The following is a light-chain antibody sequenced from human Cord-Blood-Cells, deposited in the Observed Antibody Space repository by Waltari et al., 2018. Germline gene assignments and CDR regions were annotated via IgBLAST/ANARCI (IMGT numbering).Light chain of an antibody. CDR3: CSYAGSSTSWV. Sequence: SALTQPALVSESPGQSFNIGCTGTSRAIGICNLISRYQQHTGKAPKLLIYEGSKRRSGVSNRFSGSKSGNTASLTISVLQAEDEADYYCCSYAGSSTSWVFGGGTKLTVL. CDR1: SRAIGICNL. V-gene: IGLV2-23*01. CDR2: EGS. J-gene: IGLJ3*02.